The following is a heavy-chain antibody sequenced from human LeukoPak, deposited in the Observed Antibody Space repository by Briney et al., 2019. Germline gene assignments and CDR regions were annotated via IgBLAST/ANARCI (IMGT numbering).Heavy chain of an antibody. D-gene: IGHD2-15*01. CDR2: IRNTASSYTT. J-gene: IGHJ4*02. CDR1: GFTFSDHY. CDR3: AKGVGYCSGGSCQQFDY. Sequence: GGSLRLSCAASGFTFSDHYMDWVRQAPGKGPEWVGRIRNTASSYTTEYVASVKGRFTISRDDSKNLLFLQMNSLRAEDTAVYYCAKGVGYCSGGSCQQFDYWGQGTLVTVSS. V-gene: IGHV3-72*01.